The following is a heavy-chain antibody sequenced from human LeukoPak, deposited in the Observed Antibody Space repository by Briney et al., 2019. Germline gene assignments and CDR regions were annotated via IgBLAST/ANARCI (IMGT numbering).Heavy chain of an antibody. Sequence: GGSLRLSCAASGFTFSSYSMNWVRQAPGKGLEWVSSISSSSSYIYYADSVKGRFTIPRDNAKNSLYLQMNSLRAEDTAVYYCARDKRPMTTVTLGYWGQGTLVTVSS. V-gene: IGHV3-21*01. CDR1: GFTFSSYS. CDR3: ARDKRPMTTVTLGY. J-gene: IGHJ4*02. D-gene: IGHD4-11*01. CDR2: ISSSSSYI.